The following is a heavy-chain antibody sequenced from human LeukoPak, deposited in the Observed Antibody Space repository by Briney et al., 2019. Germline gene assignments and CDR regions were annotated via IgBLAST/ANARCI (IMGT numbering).Heavy chain of an antibody. V-gene: IGHV1-2*02. D-gene: IGHD6-13*01. Sequence: ASVKVSCMASGYTFTGYYMHWVRQAPGQGLEWMGWINPNSGGTNYAQKFQGRVTMTRDTSISTAYMELSRLRSDDTAVYYCAREAMAIAAAGNYYYYGMDVWGQGTTVTVSS. CDR3: AREAMAIAAAGNYYYYGMDV. CDR2: INPNSGGT. J-gene: IGHJ6*02. CDR1: GYTFTGYY.